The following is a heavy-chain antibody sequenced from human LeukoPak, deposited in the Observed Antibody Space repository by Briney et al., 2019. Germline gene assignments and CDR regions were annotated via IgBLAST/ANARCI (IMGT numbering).Heavy chain of an antibody. D-gene: IGHD1-1*01. CDR3: ARQLTEHFHH. Sequence: PGGSLRLSCAASGFTFSTYAIHWVRQGPGKGLEWVAVISFDGSNKYYADSVKGRFTISRDDDKNTLHLQMNNLRVEDTAIYFCARQLTEHFHHWGQGTLVSVSS. J-gene: IGHJ1*01. CDR1: GFTFSTYA. V-gene: IGHV3-30*04. CDR2: ISFDGSNK.